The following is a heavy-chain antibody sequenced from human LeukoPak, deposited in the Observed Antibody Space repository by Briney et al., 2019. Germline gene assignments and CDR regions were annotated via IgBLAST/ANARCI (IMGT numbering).Heavy chain of an antibody. CDR2: SYPVDSDT. CDR1: GYSFTSYW. V-gene: IGHV5-51*01. J-gene: IGHJ4*02. D-gene: IGHD7-27*01. CDR3: ARPGQLGEYTPYYFDY. Sequence: GESLKISCKGSGYSFTSYWIGWVRQMPGKGLLGMGISYPVDSDTRYSPSFQGQVTISADKSISTAYLQWSSLKASDTAMYYCARPGQLGEYTPYYFDYWGQGTLVTVSS.